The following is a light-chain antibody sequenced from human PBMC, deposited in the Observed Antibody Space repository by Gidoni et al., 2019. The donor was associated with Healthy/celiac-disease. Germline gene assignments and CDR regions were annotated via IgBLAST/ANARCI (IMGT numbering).Light chain of an antibody. V-gene: IGKV1-33*01. CDR2: DAS. CDR1: QDISNY. Sequence: DIQIPQSPSSLSASVGDRVTITCQASQDISNYLNWYQQKPGKAPKLLIYDASHLETGVPSRFSGSGSGTDFTFTISSLQPEDIATDYCQQYDNLPPLTFGGGTKVEIK. J-gene: IGKJ4*01. CDR3: QQYDNLPPLT.